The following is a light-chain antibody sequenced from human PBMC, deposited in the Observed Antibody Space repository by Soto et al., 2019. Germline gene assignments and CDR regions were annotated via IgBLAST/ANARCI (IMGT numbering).Light chain of an antibody. Sequence: EIVMTQSPATLSVSPGESATLSCRASQNINSDLAWYVQKPGQAPRRVIYGASTWGTGVPPRFTGSGSGTEFTLTISGLQSEDFAVYYCQQYNSWPITFGQGTRLGIK. CDR3: QQYNSWPIT. CDR2: GAS. J-gene: IGKJ5*01. CDR1: QNINSD. V-gene: IGKV3D-15*01.